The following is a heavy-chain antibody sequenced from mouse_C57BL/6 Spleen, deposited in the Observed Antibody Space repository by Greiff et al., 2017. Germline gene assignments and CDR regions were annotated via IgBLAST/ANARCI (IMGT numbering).Heavy chain of an antibody. V-gene: IGHV3-6*01. J-gene: IGHJ4*01. D-gene: IGHD4-1*01. CDR1: GYSITSGYY. Sequence: EVQLQESGPGLVKPSQSLSLTCSVTGYSITSGYYWNWIRQFPGNKLEWMGYISYDGSNNYNPSLKNRISITRDTSKNQFFLKLNSVTTEDTATYYCARGLTGTDYAMDYWGQGTSVTVSS. CDR2: ISYDGSN. CDR3: ARGLTGTDYAMDY.